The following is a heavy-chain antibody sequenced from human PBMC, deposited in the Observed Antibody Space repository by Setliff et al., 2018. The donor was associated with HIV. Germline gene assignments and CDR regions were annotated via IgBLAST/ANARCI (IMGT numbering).Heavy chain of an antibody. V-gene: IGHV1-69*05. CDR2: IIPMYGVT. Sequence: ASVKVSCKASGGTFSSYVISWVRQAPGQGPEWMGGIIPMYGVTNYAQKFQGRVTITTDESTSTAYMELSSLRSEDTAVYYCALPYCSGGNCWSSASLPPAGWFDPWGQGTLVTVPQ. D-gene: IGHD2-15*01. CDR1: GGTFSSYV. CDR3: ALPYCSGGNCWSSASLPPAGWFDP. J-gene: IGHJ5*02.